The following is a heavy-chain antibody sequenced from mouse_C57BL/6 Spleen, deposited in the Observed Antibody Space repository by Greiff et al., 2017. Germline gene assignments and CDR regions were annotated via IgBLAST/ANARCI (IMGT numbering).Heavy chain of an antibody. V-gene: IGHV1-64*01. CDR1: GYTFTSYW. D-gene: IGHD1-1*01. Sequence: VQLQQPGAELVKPGASVKLSCKASGYTFTSYWMHWVKQRPGQGLEWIGMIHPNSGSTNYNEKFKSKATLTVDKSSSTAYMQLSSLTSEDSAVYYCARDLHYYGSSYGDYWGQGTTLTVSS. J-gene: IGHJ2*01. CDR2: IHPNSGST. CDR3: ARDLHYYGSSYGDY.